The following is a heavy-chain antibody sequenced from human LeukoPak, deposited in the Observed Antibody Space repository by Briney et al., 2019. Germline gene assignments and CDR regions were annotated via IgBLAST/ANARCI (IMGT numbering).Heavy chain of an antibody. Sequence: PGTSLRLSCAASGFTFSNYAMHWVRQAPGKGLEWVAFIRYDGSNKYYADSVKGRFTISRDNSKNTLYLQMNSLRAEDTAVYYCAKDGSLWFGYYYYYYMDVWGKGTTVTISS. D-gene: IGHD3-10*01. J-gene: IGHJ6*03. V-gene: IGHV3-30*02. CDR1: GFTFSNYA. CDR3: AKDGSLWFGYYYYYYMDV. CDR2: IRYDGSNK.